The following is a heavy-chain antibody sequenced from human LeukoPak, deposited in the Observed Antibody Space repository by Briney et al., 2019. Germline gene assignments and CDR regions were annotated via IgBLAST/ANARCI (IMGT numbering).Heavy chain of an antibody. CDR1: GGSFSGYY. Sequence: PSETLSLTCAVYGGSFSGYYWSWIRQPPGKGLEWIGEINHSGSTNYNPSLKSRVTISVDTSKNQFSLKLSSVTAADTAVYYCARDREGYDILTGLNYYYYMDVWGKGTTVTVSS. CDR3: ARDREGYDILTGLNYYYYMDV. CDR2: INHSGST. V-gene: IGHV4-34*01. D-gene: IGHD3-9*01. J-gene: IGHJ6*03.